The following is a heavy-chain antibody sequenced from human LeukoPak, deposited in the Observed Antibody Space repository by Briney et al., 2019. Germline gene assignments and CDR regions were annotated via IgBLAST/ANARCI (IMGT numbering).Heavy chain of an antibody. J-gene: IGHJ4*02. CDR3: GGEGIWDSSNLYEWGIDY. V-gene: IGHV1-46*01. CDR2: INPSGGST. Sequence: VASVKVSCKASGYTFTSYYMHWVRQAPGQGLEWMGIINPSGGSTSYAQKFQGRVTMTRDMSTSTVYMELSSLRSEDTAVYYCGGEGIWDSSNLYEWGIDYWGQGTLGTGSS. D-gene: IGHD6-13*01. CDR1: GYTFTSYY.